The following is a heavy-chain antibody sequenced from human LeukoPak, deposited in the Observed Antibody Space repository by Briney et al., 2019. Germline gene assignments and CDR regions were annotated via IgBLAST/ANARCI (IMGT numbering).Heavy chain of an antibody. CDR1: GYTFTSYD. CDR3: ARALFLPYYDSSGYQNWYAFDI. D-gene: IGHD3-22*01. V-gene: IGHV1-18*01. J-gene: IGHJ3*02. Sequence: ASVKVSCKASGYTFTSYDINWVRQATGQGLEWMGWISAYNGNTNYAQKLQGRVTMTTDTSTSTAYMELSSLRSEDTAVYYCARALFLPYYDSSGYQNWYAFDIWGQGTMVTVFS. CDR2: ISAYNGNT.